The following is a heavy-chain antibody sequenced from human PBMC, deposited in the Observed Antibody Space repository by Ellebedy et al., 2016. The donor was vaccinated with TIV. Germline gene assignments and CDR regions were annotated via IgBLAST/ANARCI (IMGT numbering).Heavy chain of an antibody. Sequence: GGSLRLSCAASGFTFSSYGMHWVRQAPGRGLEWVALVSYDGSSNYYADSVKGRFTISRDNSKNTLSLQMNSLRGEDSAVYYCARDRAAAGPKGDYYYYGMDVWGQGTTVTVSS. V-gene: IGHV3-30*03. CDR2: VSYDGSSN. CDR3: ARDRAAAGPKGDYYYYGMDV. CDR1: GFTFSSYG. J-gene: IGHJ6*02. D-gene: IGHD6-13*01.